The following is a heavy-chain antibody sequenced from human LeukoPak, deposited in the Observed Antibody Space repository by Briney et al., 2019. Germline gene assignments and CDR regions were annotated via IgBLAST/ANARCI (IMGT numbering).Heavy chain of an antibody. D-gene: IGHD5-24*01. V-gene: IGHV4-59*01. J-gene: IGHJ4*02. Sequence: TETLSLTCTVSGGSISSYYWSWIRQPPGKGLEWIGYIYYSGSTNYNPSLKSRVTISVDTSKNQFSLKLSSVTAADTAVYYCASSAKEMATILFDYWGQGTLVTVSS. CDR3: ASSAKEMATILFDY. CDR1: GGSISSYY. CDR2: IYYSGST.